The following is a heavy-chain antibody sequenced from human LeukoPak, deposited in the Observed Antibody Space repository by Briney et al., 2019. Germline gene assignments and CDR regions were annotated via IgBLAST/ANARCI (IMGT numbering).Heavy chain of an antibody. V-gene: IGHV1-18*01. CDR3: ARDCSGGTCYQFP. J-gene: IGHJ5*02. CDR1: GYTFISYG. D-gene: IGHD2-15*01. Sequence: ASVKVSFKASGYTFISYGISWVRQVPGQGLEWMGWISADNVNTNYAQKFQGRVTMTTDTSTSTAYMELRSLTSDDTAVYYCARDCSGGTCYQFPWGQGTLVTVSS. CDR2: ISADNVNT.